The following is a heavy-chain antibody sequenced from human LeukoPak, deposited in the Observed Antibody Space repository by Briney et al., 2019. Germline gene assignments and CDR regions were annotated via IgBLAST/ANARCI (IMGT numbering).Heavy chain of an antibody. Sequence: SVKVSCKSSGGTFSSYTITWVRQAPGQGLECMGRIIPIFGTANYAQKFQGRVTITTDESTSTAYMELSSLRSEDTAVYYCARSLCVGNSSRCPSDYWGQGTLVTVSS. CDR1: GGTFSSYT. J-gene: IGHJ4*02. CDR3: ARSLCVGNSSRCPSDY. CDR2: IIPIFGTA. V-gene: IGHV1-69*05. D-gene: IGHD6-13*01.